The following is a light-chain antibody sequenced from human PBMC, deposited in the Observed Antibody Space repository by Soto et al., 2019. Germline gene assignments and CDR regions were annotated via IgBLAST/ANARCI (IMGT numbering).Light chain of an antibody. Sequence: QSVLTQPAFVPGSPGQSITISCTGTSSDVGGYNYVSWYQHPPGKAPKLMISEVSNRPSGVSNRFSGSKSGNTASLTISGLQAEDEADYYCSSYTSTSTRVFGTGTKLTVL. J-gene: IGLJ1*01. CDR1: SSDVGGYNY. V-gene: IGLV2-14*01. CDR2: EVS. CDR3: SSYTSTSTRV.